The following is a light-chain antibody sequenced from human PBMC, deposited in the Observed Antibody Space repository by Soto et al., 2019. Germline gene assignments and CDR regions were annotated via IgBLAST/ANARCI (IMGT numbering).Light chain of an antibody. CDR1: QDISNH. Sequence: DIQMTQSPSSLSASVGDRVTITCRASQDISNHLAWFQQKPGKAPKSLISAASSLQSGVPSKLSGSESGTEFTLTNSCLQPEDFATYYCQQYNSYPLAFGGGTKVEIK. CDR3: QQYNSYPLA. CDR2: AAS. V-gene: IGKV1-16*02. J-gene: IGKJ4*01.